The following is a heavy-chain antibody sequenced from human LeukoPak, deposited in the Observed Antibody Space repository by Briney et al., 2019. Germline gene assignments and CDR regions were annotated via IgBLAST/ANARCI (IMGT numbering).Heavy chain of an antibody. CDR2: VSNSGGST. Sequence: GGSLRLSCEASGLTFSKYAMNWVRQAPGKGLERVSGVSNSGGSTYYADSVKGRFTISRDNSMNRLYLQMNSLRAEDTAVYYCAKDLAYSNSRFWGQGTLVTVSS. CDR1: GLTFSKYA. J-gene: IGHJ4*02. D-gene: IGHD6-13*01. CDR3: AKDLAYSNSRF. V-gene: IGHV3-23*01.